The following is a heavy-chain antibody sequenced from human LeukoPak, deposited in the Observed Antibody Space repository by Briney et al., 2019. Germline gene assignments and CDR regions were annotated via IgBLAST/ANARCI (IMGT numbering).Heavy chain of an antibody. V-gene: IGHV4-39*01. CDR2: IYYSGST. J-gene: IGHJ4*02. D-gene: IGHD1-20*01. CDR1: GGSISSSSYY. CDR3: AGSVNWSHGEVDY. Sequence: KPSETLSLTCTVSGGSISSSSYYWGWIRQPPGKGLEWIGSIYYSGSTYYNPSLKSRVTISVDTSKNQFSLKLSYVTAADTAVYYCAGSVNWSHGEVDYWGQGTLVTVSS.